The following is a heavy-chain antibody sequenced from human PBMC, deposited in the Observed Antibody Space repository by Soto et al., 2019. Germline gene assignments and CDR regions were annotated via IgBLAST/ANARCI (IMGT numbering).Heavy chain of an antibody. CDR2: IYYSGST. D-gene: IGHD1-26*01. J-gene: IGHJ4*02. CDR3: AGLAPDIVGAPDY. Sequence: SETLSLTCTVSGGSISSSSYYWGWIRQPPGKGLEWIGSIYYSGSTYYNPSLKSRVTISVDTSKNQFSLKLSSVTAADTAVYYCAGLAPDIVGAPDYWGQGTLVTVSS. V-gene: IGHV4-39*01. CDR1: GGSISSSSYY.